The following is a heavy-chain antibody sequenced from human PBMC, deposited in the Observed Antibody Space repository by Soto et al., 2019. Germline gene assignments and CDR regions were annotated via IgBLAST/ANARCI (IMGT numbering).Heavy chain of an antibody. D-gene: IGHD2-15*01. CDR1: RGSISSSSNY. CDR3: ARHLTYCSAGSCYSDFPYYGMDV. V-gene: IGHV4-39*01. J-gene: IGHJ6*02. Sequence: SETLSLTCTVPRGSISSSSNYWGWIRQPPGKGLEWIGSIFYSGSTYYNPSLKSRVTISVDTSKNQFSLKLSSVTAADTAVYYCARHLTYCSAGSCYSDFPYYGMDVWGQGTTVT. CDR2: IFYSGST.